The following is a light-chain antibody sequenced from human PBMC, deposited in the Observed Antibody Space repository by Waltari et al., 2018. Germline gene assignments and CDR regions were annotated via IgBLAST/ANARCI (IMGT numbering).Light chain of an antibody. CDR3: SSYRRSSTSGGV. Sequence: QSALTQPASVSGSPGQSITISCTGTSSDVGGYNYVSWYQQHPGKAPKLMIYDVSNRPSGVSNRVTGSKSGNTASLTISGRQTEDEADYYCSSYRRSSTSGGVFGTGTKVTVL. J-gene: IGLJ1*01. CDR2: DVS. V-gene: IGLV2-14*03. CDR1: SSDVGGYNY.